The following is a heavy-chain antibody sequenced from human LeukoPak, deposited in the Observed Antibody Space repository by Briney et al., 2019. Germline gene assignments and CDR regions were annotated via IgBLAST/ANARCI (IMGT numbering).Heavy chain of an antibody. D-gene: IGHD2-15*01. CDR2: IYYRRST. J-gene: IGHJ4*02. V-gene: IGHV4-39*01. CDR3: ARHGLSVVAVAATDVPFDY. CDR1: GGSISSSSYY. Sequence: SETLSLTCTVSGGSISSSSYYWGWIRQPPGKGLEWIGSIYYRRSTYYNPSLKSRVTISVDTSKNQFSMKLSSVTAADTAVYYCARHGLSVVAVAATDVPFDYWGQGTLVTVSS.